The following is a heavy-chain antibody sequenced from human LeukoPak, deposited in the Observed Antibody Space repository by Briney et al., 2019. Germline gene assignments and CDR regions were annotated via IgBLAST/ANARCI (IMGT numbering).Heavy chain of an antibody. CDR1: GFTFSSYS. CDR3: ARDGGDYYHRLFDY. J-gene: IGHJ4*02. Sequence: GGSLRLSCAASGFTFSSYSMNWVRQAPGKGLEWVSSISSSSSYIYYADSMKGRFTISRDNAKNSLYLQMNSLRAEDTAVYYCARDGGDYYHRLFDYWGQGTLVTVSS. CDR2: ISSSSSYI. D-gene: IGHD2-21*01. V-gene: IGHV3-21*01.